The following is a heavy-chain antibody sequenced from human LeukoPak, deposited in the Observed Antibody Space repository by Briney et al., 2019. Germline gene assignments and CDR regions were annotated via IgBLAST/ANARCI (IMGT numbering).Heavy chain of an antibody. J-gene: IGHJ4*02. CDR1: GFTFSSHA. Sequence: PGGSLRLSCGASGFTFSSHAMTWVRQAPGKGLEWVSAISGSGGSTYYADSVKGRFTISRDNSKNTLYLQMNSLRAEDTAVYYCAKEASGWYLYEDYWGQGTLVTVSS. CDR3: AKEASGWYLYEDY. V-gene: IGHV3-23*01. CDR2: ISGSGGST. D-gene: IGHD6-19*01.